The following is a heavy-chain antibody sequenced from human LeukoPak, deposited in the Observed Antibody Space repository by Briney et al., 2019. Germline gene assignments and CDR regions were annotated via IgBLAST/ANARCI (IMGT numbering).Heavy chain of an antibody. J-gene: IGHJ4*02. CDR3: GRANCSSISCPPDY. Sequence: ASVKVSCKASGYTFISYYMHWVRQAPGQGLEWMGIINPRGGSTSYHQKFQGRVTMTGDTSTSTDYIELSSLRSEDTAIYYCGRANCSSISCPPDYWGQGTLVTVSS. D-gene: IGHD2-2*01. CDR2: INPRGGST. CDR1: GYTFISYY. V-gene: IGHV1-46*01.